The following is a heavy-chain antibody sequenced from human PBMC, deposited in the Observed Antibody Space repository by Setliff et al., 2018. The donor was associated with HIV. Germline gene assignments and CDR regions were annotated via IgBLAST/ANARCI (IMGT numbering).Heavy chain of an antibody. CDR2: FDPEDGET. Sequence: ASVKVSCKISGYTLTELSIHWVRQTPGKGLEWMANFDPEDGETFYAQKFQGRLTMTEDTSTDTAYMELSSLRSDDTAMYYCATDPGYSSTWYSESFQHWGQGTVVTVSS. CDR3: ATDPGYSSTWYSESFQH. V-gene: IGHV1-24*01. D-gene: IGHD6-13*01. J-gene: IGHJ1*01. CDR1: GYTLTELS.